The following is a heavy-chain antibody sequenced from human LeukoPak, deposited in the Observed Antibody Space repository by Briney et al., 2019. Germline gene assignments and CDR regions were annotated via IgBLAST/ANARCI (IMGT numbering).Heavy chain of an antibody. CDR3: ARAGRHCSGTSCYLNWFDP. CDR1: GGSISSGDYY. D-gene: IGHD2-2*01. V-gene: IGHV4-30-4*01. CDR2: IYYSGST. J-gene: IGHJ5*02. Sequence: SETPSLTCTVSGGSISSGDYYWSWIRQPPGKGLEWIGYIYYSGSTYYNPSLKSRVTISVDTSKNQFSLKLSSVTAADTAVYYCARAGRHCSGTSCYLNWFDPWGQGTLVTVSS.